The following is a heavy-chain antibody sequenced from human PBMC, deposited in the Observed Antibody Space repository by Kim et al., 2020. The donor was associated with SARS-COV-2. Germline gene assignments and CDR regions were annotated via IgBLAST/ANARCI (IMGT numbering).Heavy chain of an antibody. J-gene: IGHJ4*02. CDR2: INHSGST. CDR3: ARGPYSSSWYFGPRYYFDY. D-gene: IGHD6-13*01. V-gene: IGHV4-34*01. CDR1: GGSFSGYY. Sequence: SETLSLTCAVYGGSFSGYYWSWIRQPPGKGLEWIGEINHSGSTNYNPSLKSRVTISVDTSKNQFSLKLSSVTAADTAVYYCARGPYSSSWYFGPRYYFDYWGQGTLVTVSS.